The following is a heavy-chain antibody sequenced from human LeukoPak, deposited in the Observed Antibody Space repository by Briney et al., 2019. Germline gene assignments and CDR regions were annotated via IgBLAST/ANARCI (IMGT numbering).Heavy chain of an antibody. CDR1: GFTFRTYA. Sequence: GGPLRLSCAASGFTFRTYAMTWVRQAPGKGLEWVAALSGSGETTHYADSVKGRFTVSRDNSKSILYLQMNSLRAEDTAVYYCAKGEATPYYYGSGSYFYFDDWGQGTLVTVSS. D-gene: IGHD3-10*01. V-gene: IGHV3-23*01. J-gene: IGHJ4*02. CDR3: AKGEATPYYYGSGSYFYFDD. CDR2: LSGSGETT.